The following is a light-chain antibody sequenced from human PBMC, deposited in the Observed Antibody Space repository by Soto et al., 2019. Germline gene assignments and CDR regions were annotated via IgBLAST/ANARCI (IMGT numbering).Light chain of an antibody. V-gene: IGLV2-23*02. J-gene: IGLJ3*02. CDR1: SSDVGGYKY. CDR3: CSYAGSSTLV. CDR2: EVT. Sequence: QSALTQPASVSGSPGQSITISCTGTSSDVGGYKYVSWYQQHPGKAPKLMIYEVTNRPSGVSNRFSGSKSGNTASLTISGLHTEDEADYFCCSYAGSSTLVFGGGTKLTVL.